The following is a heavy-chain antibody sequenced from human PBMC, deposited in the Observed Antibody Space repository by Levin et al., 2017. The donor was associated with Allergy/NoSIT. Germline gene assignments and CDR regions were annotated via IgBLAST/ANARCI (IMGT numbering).Heavy chain of an antibody. Sequence: PGGSLRLSCAASGFTFTNYWMSWVRQAPGKGLEWVANIKEDGSEEYYVDSVKGRFTIFRNNAKDSLYLQMNSLRAEDTAVYYCARLRGYGDYSFDYWGQGTLVTVSS. CDR2: IKEDGSEE. CDR1: GFTFTNYW. V-gene: IGHV3-7*01. J-gene: IGHJ4*02. CDR3: ARLRGYGDYSFDY. D-gene: IGHD4-17*01.